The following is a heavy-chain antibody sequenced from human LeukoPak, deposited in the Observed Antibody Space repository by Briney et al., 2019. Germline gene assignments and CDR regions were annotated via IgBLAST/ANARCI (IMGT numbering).Heavy chain of an antibody. CDR1: GYTFTGYY. Sequence: ASVKVSCKASGYTFTGYYMHWVRQAPGQGLEWMGRINPNSGGTNYAQKFQGRVTMTRDTSISTAYMELSRLRSDDTAVYYCARGAVAGSGSFDYWGQGTLVTVSS. D-gene: IGHD6-19*01. CDR3: ARGAVAGSGSFDY. J-gene: IGHJ4*02. CDR2: INPNSGGT. V-gene: IGHV1-2*06.